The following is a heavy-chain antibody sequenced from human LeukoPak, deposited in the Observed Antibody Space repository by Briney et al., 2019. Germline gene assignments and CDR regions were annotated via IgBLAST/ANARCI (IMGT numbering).Heavy chain of an antibody. CDR2: IYYSGST. CDR1: GGSISSHY. V-gene: IGHV4-59*11. D-gene: IGHD4-23*01. Sequence: ASETLSLTCTVSGGSISSHYWNWIRQPPGKGLEWIGYIYYSGSTKYNPSLKSRVTISVDTSKNQFSLKMSSVTAADTAVYYCARETTVVTPGRSDVFDIWGQGTMVTVSS. J-gene: IGHJ3*02. CDR3: ARETTVVTPGRSDVFDI.